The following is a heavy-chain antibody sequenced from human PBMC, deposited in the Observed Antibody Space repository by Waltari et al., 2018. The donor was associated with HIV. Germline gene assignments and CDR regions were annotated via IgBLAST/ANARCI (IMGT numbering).Heavy chain of an antibody. J-gene: IGHJ4*02. CDR3: ARDLGPRMAVQYFFDI. CDR2: VYYSGST. V-gene: IGHV4-61*01. Sequence: QVHLQESGPGLVKSSKTLSLTCTVSNGSVNNDLYYWTWIRQAPGRGLEWIGYVYYSGSTNYSPSLKSRVSISIDTSKNQFFLRVTSMTSADTAVYFCARDLGPRMAVQYFFDIWGQGTVVTV. D-gene: IGHD3-16*01. CDR1: NGSVNNDLYY.